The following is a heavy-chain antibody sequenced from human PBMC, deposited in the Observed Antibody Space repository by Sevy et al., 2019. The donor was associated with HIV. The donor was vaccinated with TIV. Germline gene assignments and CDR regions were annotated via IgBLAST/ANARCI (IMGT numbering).Heavy chain of an antibody. V-gene: IGHV3-53*01. CDR3: ASGDPDTAMYY. CDR2: IYSGGST. J-gene: IGHJ4*02. D-gene: IGHD5-18*01. Sequence: GSLRLSCAASGFTVSSNYMSWVRQAPGKGLEWVSVIYSGGSTYYADSVKGRFTISRDNSKNTLYLQMNSLRAEDTAVYYRASGDPDTAMYYWGQGTLVTVSS. CDR1: GFTVSSNY.